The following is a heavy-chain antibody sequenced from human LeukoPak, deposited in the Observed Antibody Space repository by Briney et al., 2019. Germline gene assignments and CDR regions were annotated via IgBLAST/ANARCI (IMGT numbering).Heavy chain of an antibody. CDR3: ANPNCSRATRRTWSPSYFDY. D-gene: IGHD2-2*01. CDR2: ISSDGSDK. Sequence: AGRSLRLSCAASGFTFSTYGINWVRQAPGKGLEWVSVISSDGSDKYYADSVKGRFTISRDNSKNALYLQLNSLRVEDTAVYYCANPNCSRATRRTWSPSYFDYWGQGTLVTVSS. J-gene: IGHJ4*02. V-gene: IGHV3-30*18. CDR1: GFTFSTYG.